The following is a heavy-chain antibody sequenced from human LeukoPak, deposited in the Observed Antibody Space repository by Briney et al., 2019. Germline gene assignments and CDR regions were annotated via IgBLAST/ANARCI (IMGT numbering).Heavy chain of an antibody. J-gene: IGHJ4*02. Sequence: GGSLRLSCAASGFTFSSYGMHWVRQAPGKGLEWVAVIWYDGSNKYYADSVKGRFTISRDNSKNTLYLQMNSLRAEDTAVYYCAREGIAARQAGRGGFDYWGQGTLVTVSS. CDR3: AREGIAARQAGRGGFDY. CDR1: GFTFSSYG. CDR2: IWYDGSNK. D-gene: IGHD6-6*01. V-gene: IGHV3-33*01.